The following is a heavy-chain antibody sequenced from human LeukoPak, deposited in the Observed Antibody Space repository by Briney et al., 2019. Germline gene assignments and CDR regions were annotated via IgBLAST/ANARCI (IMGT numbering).Heavy chain of an antibody. CDR2: ISYDGSNK. V-gene: IGHV3-30-3*01. J-gene: IGHJ6*02. CDR1: GXTFSSYA. Sequence: PGGSLRLSCAASGXTFSSYAMHWVRQAPGKGLEWVALISYDGSNKYYADSVKGRFTISRDNSKNTLYLQMNSLRAEDTAVYYCARGTGGRVATISYYYYGMDVWGQGTTVTVSS. CDR3: ARGTGGRVATISYYYYGMDV. D-gene: IGHD5-12*01.